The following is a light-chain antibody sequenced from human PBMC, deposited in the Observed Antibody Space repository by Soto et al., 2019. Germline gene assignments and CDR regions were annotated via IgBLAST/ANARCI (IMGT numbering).Light chain of an antibody. J-gene: IGKJ3*01. V-gene: IGKV1-39*01. CDR2: DAS. CDR3: QQSFSRPIT. CDR1: QTIGKY. Sequence: DIQMTQSPSSLSASVGDRVTITCRASQTIGKYLNWYQQQPGKVPKLLIYDASYLQSGVPSRFSGSESGTDFTLNISDLRPEDFATYYCQQSFSRPITFGPGTRVEIK.